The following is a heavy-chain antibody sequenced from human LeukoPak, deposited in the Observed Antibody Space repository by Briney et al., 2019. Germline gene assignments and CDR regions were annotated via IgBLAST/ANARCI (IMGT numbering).Heavy chain of an antibody. D-gene: IGHD4-11*01. CDR1: FTFYSYT. J-gene: IGHJ4*02. V-gene: IGHV3-21*01. CDR2: ICISSTSI. Sequence: PGGSLRLSWTGFTFYSYTMNSGRQAPGEGLEWGSYICISSTSIHYADSVKGRFTISRDNAKNSLYLQMSSLRVDDTAVYYCARETTVTTFDSWGQGTLVTVSS. CDR3: ARETTVTTFDS.